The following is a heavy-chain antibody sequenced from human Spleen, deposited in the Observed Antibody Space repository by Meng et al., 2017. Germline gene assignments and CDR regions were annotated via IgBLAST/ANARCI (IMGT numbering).Heavy chain of an antibody. J-gene: IGHJ4*02. V-gene: IGHV3-21*01. CDR3: ASGQGSSWSSFDY. CDR2: ISSSSSYI. D-gene: IGHD6-13*01. Sequence: EVQLVESGGGLVKPGGSLRLSCAASGFTFGTYSMNWVRQAPGKGLEWVSSISSSSSYIYYADSVKGRFTISRDNAKNSLYLQMNSLRAEDTAVYYCASGQGSSWSSFDYWGQGTLVTVSS. CDR1: GFTFGTYS.